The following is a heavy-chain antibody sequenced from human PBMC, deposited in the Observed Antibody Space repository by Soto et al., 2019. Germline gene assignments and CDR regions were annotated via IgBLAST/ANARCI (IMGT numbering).Heavy chain of an antibody. D-gene: IGHD2-15*01. CDR2: INAGNGNT. V-gene: IGHV1-3*01. CDR3: ARGPGGPDGPGDY. CDR1: GYTFTSYA. J-gene: IGHJ4*02. Sequence: QVQLVQSGAEVKKPGASVKVSCKASGYTFTSYAMHWVRQAPGQRLEWMGWINAGNGNTTYSQKFQGRVTITRDTSARTAYMELSSLRSEDTAVYYCARGPGGPDGPGDYWGQGTLVTVSS.